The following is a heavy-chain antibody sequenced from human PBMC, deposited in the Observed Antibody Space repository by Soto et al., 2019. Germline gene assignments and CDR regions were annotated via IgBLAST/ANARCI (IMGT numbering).Heavy chain of an antibody. CDR2: IYHSGST. CDR3: ARARQAFDY. Sequence: QVQLQESGPGLVKPSGTLSLTCSVSGGSISSSNWCSWVRQPPGKVLEWIGDIYHSGSTNYNPSLKGRVTISVDKSKNQFSLKLSSVTAADTAVYSCARARQAFDYWGQGTMVTVSS. CDR1: GGSISSSNW. V-gene: IGHV4-4*02. J-gene: IGHJ4*02.